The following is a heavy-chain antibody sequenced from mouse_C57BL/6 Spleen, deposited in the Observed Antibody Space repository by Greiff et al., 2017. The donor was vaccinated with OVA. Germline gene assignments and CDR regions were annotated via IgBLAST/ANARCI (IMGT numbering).Heavy chain of an antibody. CDR3: APYKGYAMDY. CDR2: IHPNSGST. J-gene: IGHJ4*01. CDR1: GYTFTSYW. Sequence: QVQLQQPGAELVKPGASVKLSCKASGYTFTSYWMHWVKQRPGQGLEWIGMIHPNSGSTNYNEKFKSKATLTVDKSSRTAYMQLSSLTSEDSAVYYCAPYKGYAMDYWGQGTSVTVSS. D-gene: IGHD1-3*01. V-gene: IGHV1-64*01.